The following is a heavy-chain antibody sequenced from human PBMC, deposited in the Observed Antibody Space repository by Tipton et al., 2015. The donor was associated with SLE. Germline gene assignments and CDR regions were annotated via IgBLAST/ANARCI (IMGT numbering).Heavy chain of an antibody. CDR2: IYPAGSRE. D-gene: IGHD2-15*01. CDR1: GFPLSNFW. V-gene: IGHV3-7*01. CDR3: ARDPGYYSPSFDFDY. J-gene: IGHJ4*02. Sequence: SLRLSCAGSGFPLSNFWVSWVRQAPGKGLEWVATIYPAGSREYYADSVKGRFTLSRDNAKNALYLQMSSLRAGDLALYYCARDPGYYSPSFDFDYWGQGKLVTVSS.